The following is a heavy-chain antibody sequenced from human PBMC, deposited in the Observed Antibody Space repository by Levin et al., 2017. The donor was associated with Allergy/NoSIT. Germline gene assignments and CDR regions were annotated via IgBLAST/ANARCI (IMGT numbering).Heavy chain of an antibody. Sequence: GSLRLSCTVSGGSISSYYWSWIRQPPGKGLEWIGYIYYSGSTNYNPSLKSRVTISVDTSKNQFSLKLSSVTAADTAVYYCARQRVQTYYDILTGYSDPYYYYYMDVWGKGTTVTVSS. D-gene: IGHD3-9*01. V-gene: IGHV4-59*08. CDR2: IYYSGST. CDR1: GGSISSYY. CDR3: ARQRVQTYYDILTGYSDPYYYYYMDV. J-gene: IGHJ6*03.